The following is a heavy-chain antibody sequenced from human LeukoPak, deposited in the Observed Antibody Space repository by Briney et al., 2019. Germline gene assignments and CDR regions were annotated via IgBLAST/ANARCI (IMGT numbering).Heavy chain of an antibody. J-gene: IGHJ6*03. D-gene: IGHD4-17*01. Sequence: SETLSLTCAVYGGSFSGYYWSWIRQPPGKGLEWIGEINHSGSTNYNPSLKSRVTISVDTSKNQFSLKLSSVTAADTAVYYCARAYYGDYVTYYYYYYMDVWGKGTTVTVSS. CDR3: ARAYYGDYVTYYYYYYMDV. CDR2: INHSGST. V-gene: IGHV4-34*01. CDR1: GGSFSGYY.